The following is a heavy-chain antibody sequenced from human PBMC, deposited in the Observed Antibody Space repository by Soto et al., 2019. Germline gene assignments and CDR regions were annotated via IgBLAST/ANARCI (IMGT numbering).Heavy chain of an antibody. Sequence: PSETLSLTCTVSGGSISSGGYYWSWIRQHPGKGLEWIGYIYYSGSTYYNPSLKSRVTISVDTSKNQFSLKLSSVTAADTAVYYCARAPTWTNNWFAPWGQGTLVTVSS. V-gene: IGHV4-31*03. CDR1: GGSISSGGYY. J-gene: IGHJ5*02. CDR3: ARAPTWTNNWFAP. CDR2: IYYSGST. D-gene: IGHD3-3*01.